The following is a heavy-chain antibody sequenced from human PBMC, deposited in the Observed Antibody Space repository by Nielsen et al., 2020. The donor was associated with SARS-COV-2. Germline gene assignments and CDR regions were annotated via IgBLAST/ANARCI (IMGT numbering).Heavy chain of an antibody. J-gene: IGHJ3*01. V-gene: IGHV3-9*01. CDR2: ISWNSGSI. CDR3: ARDWSRAFDV. Sequence: GGSLRLSCAASGFTFDDYAIHWVRQAPGKGLEWVSGISWNSGSIGYADSVKGRFTISRDNAKNSMSLQMNSLRVEDTAVYYCARDWSRAFDVWGQGTMVTVSS. CDR1: GFTFDDYA.